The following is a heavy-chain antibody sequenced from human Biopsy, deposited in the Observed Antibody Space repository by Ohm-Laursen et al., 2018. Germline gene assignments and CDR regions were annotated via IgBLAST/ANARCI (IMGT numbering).Heavy chain of an antibody. CDR3: ARESPLRLGVCGAIRCFKEVFGMDV. Sequence: ASVKVSCNASGYNFGNYYINWVRKVPGQGLEWLGVVNPVAEATMYAQKFQDRITLNRDASTNTVYMDLTSLTSEDTAVYYCARESPLRLGVCGAIRCFKEVFGMDVWGQGTTVIVSS. J-gene: IGHJ6*02. D-gene: IGHD2-21*01. CDR2: VNPVAEAT. CDR1: GYNFGNYY. V-gene: IGHV1-46*01.